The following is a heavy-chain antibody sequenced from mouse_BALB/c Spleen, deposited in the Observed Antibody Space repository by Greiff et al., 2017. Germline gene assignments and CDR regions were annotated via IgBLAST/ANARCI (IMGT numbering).Heavy chain of an antibody. J-gene: IGHJ2*01. CDR1: GYSITSGYY. CDR2: ISYDGSN. CDR3: AREAPPFDY. Sequence: ESGPGLVKPSQSLSLTCSVTGYSITSGYYWNWIRQFPGNKLEWMGYISYDGSNNYNPSLKNRISITRDTSKNQFFLKLNSVTTEDTATYYCAREAPPFDYWGQGTTLTVSS. V-gene: IGHV3-6*02.